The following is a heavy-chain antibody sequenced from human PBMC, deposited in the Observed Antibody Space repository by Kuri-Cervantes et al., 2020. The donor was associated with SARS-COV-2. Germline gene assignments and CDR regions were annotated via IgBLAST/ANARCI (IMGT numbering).Heavy chain of an antibody. D-gene: IGHD3-10*01. CDR3: ARGRGGELFY. CDR2: INPNSGGT. V-gene: IGHV1-2*02. J-gene: IGHJ4*02. CDR1: GYTFTGYY. Sequence: ASVKVSCKASGYTFTGYYMHWVRQAPGQGLEWMGWINPNSGGTNYAQKFQGRVTITRNTSMSTAYMELSSLRSEDTAVYYCARGRGGELFYWGQGTLVTVSS.